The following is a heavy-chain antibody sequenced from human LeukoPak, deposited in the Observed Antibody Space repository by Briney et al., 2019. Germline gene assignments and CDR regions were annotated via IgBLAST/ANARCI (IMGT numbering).Heavy chain of an antibody. J-gene: IGHJ4*02. CDR1: GYTFTDYY. D-gene: IGHD2-2*01. Sequence: ASVKGCCKASGYTFTDYYMHWVRQAPGQGFEWMGWINPNDGDTNYAQKFQGRVTMTRDTSISTAHMEVSRLRSDDTAVYYCARANFLYCSSSTCLFDYWGQGTLVTVSS. CDR3: ARANFLYCSSSTCLFDY. CDR2: INPNDGDT. V-gene: IGHV1-2*02.